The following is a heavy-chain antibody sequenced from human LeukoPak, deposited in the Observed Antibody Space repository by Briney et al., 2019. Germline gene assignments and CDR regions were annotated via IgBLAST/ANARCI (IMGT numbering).Heavy chain of an antibody. CDR3: ARDLRVAVAGTGYYYYYMDV. CDR1: GYTFTGYY. V-gene: IGHV1-2*02. Sequence: ASVKVSCKASGYTFTGYYMHWVRQAPGQGLEWMGWINPNSGGTNYAQKFQGRVTMTRDTSISTAYMELSRLRSDDTAVYYCARDLRVAVAGTGYYYYYMDVWGKGTTVTVSS. CDR2: INPNSGGT. D-gene: IGHD6-19*01. J-gene: IGHJ6*03.